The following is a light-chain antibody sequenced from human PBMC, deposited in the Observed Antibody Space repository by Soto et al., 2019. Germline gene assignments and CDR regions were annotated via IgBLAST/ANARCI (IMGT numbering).Light chain of an antibody. Sequence: DIQMTQSPSSLSASVGDRVTITCRASQSIRSYLNWYHQKPGKTPQLLIYSASNLQSGAPSRFTGSGSGTHFTLTISSLQPEDSATYYCQQSYNTPYTFGEGTKLEIK. CDR1: QSIRSY. CDR2: SAS. V-gene: IGKV1-39*01. CDR3: QQSYNTPYT. J-gene: IGKJ2*01.